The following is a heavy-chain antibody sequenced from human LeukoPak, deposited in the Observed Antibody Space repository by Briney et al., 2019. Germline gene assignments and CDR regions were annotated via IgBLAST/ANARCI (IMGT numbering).Heavy chain of an antibody. D-gene: IGHD1-14*01. CDR3: ARHFDHPTAYFDS. J-gene: IGHJ4*02. CDR2: IYSGGMT. Sequence: SETLSLTCTVPGGSISRGDYYWRWVRQPRGRGVEWIASIYSGGMTFYNPSLQRRLTISADTSRTHFSLRLTSVTAADTALYFCARHFDHPTAYFDSWGQGSLVSVSS. V-gene: IGHV4-39*01. CDR1: GGSISRGDYY.